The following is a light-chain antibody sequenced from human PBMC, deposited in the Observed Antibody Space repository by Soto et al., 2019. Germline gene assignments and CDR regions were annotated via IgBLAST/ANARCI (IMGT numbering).Light chain of an antibody. CDR2: RAS. J-gene: IGKJ3*01. Sequence: DIQMTQSPSTLSASVGDRVTITCRASQSINTWLAWYQQKPGKAPKLLIYRASSLESGVPSRFSGSGSGTEFTLTISSLQPDDFSTYYCQQDDTYSGTFGPGTKVDIK. CDR1: QSINTW. CDR3: QQDDTYSGT. V-gene: IGKV1-5*03.